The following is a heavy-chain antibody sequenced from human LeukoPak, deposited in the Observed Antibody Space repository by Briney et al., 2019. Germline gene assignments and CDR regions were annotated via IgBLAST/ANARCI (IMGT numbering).Heavy chain of an antibody. D-gene: IGHD4-23*01. CDR2: IKQDGSEK. V-gene: IGHV3-7*04. CDR1: GFTFSNAW. Sequence: GGSLRLSCAASGFTFSNAWMSWVRQAPGKGLEWVANIKQDGSEKYYVDSVKGRFTISRDNAKNSLYLQMNSLRAEDTAVYYCARGVPVRWFRLGGQGTLVTVSS. J-gene: IGHJ4*02. CDR3: ARGVPVRWFRL.